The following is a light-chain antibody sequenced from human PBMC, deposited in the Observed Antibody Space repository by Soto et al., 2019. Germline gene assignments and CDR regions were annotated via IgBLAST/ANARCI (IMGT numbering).Light chain of an antibody. Sequence: EIVLTQSPATLSVSPGERATLSCRASQSVSTNLAWYQQKLGQAPRVLIYGSSSRATGVPARFSGSGSGTEFTLTIGSLQSEDYRIYYCLQDNDWPLSTFGQGTRQQIK. J-gene: IGKJ5*01. CDR1: QSVSTN. V-gene: IGKV3-15*01. CDR2: GSS. CDR3: LQDNDWPLST.